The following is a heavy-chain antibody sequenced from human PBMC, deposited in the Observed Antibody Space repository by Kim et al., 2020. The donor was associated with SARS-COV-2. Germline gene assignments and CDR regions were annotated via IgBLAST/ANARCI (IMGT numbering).Heavy chain of an antibody. CDR2: IIPIFGTA. CDR1: GGTFSSYA. Sequence: SVKVSCKASGGTFSSYAISWVRQAPGQGLEWMGGIIPIFGTANYAQKFQGRVTITADESTSTAYMELSSLRSEDTAVYYCARGRVAATGTQIVNWFDPWGQGTLVTVSS. D-gene: IGHD2-15*01. CDR3: ARGRVAATGTQIVNWFDP. J-gene: IGHJ5*02. V-gene: IGHV1-69*13.